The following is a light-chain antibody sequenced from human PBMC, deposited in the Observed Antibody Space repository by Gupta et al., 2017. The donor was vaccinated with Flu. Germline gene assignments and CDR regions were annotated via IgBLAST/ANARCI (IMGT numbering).Light chain of an antibody. CDR1: SSNIGSNT. J-gene: IGLJ3*02. CDR3: AAWEDTLKAV. CDR2: SND. V-gene: IGLV1-44*01. Sequence: QSVLTQPPSASGTLGQRVSISCSGSSSNIGSNTVDWYQQLPGTAPKLLIYSNDQRPAGVPGRFSASKSGTAAALAIRGLQAEDEADYFCAAWEDTLKAVFGGGTKLTVL.